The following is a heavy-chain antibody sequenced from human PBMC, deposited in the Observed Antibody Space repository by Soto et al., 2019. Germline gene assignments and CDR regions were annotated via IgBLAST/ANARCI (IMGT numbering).Heavy chain of an antibody. CDR2: INHSGST. V-gene: IGHV4-34*01. CDR1: GGSFSGYY. Sequence: KPSETLSLTCAVYGGSFSGYYWSWIRQPPGKGLEWIGEINHSGSTNYNPSLKSRVTISVDTSKNQFSLKLSSVTAADTAVYYCARRGRRYGDYSVDYWGQGTLVTVSS. J-gene: IGHJ4*02. D-gene: IGHD4-17*01. CDR3: ARRGRRYGDYSVDY.